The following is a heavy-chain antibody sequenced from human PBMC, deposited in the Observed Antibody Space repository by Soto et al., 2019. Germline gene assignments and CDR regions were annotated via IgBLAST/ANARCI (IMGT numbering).Heavy chain of an antibody. CDR2: IYHSGST. V-gene: IGHV4-38-2*01. J-gene: IGHJ6*02. D-gene: IGHD5-18*01. CDR1: GYSISSGYY. Sequence: PSETLSLTCAVSGYSISSGYYWGWIRQPPGKGLEWIGSIYHSGSTNYNPSLKSRVTISVDTSKNQFSLKLSSVTAADTAVYYCATSEGYSYGYYYYYGMDVWGQGTTVTVSS. CDR3: ATSEGYSYGYYYYYGMDV.